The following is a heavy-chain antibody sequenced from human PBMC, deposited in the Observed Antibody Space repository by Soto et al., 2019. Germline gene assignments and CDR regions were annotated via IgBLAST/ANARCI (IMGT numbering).Heavy chain of an antibody. CDR3: ATSYGSGYRAFDY. V-gene: IGHV1-69*04. D-gene: IGHD3-10*01. CDR2: VNPIVSMS. CDR1: GGTFNFYS. J-gene: IGHJ4*02. Sequence: QVQLVQSGAEVKRPGSSVKVSCKASGGTFNFYSINWVRQAPGLGLEWMGRVNPIVSMSNYAQRFQGRVTMTADKSTSTAYMELSGLRSEDTAIYYCATSYGSGYRAFDYWGQGALVTVSS.